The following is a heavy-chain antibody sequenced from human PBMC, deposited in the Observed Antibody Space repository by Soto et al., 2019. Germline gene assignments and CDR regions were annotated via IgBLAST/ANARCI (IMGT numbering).Heavy chain of an antibody. CDR1: GFTLSSYP. Sequence: GGSLRLSCAASGFTLSSYPIHWVRQAPGKGLEWVGSISYDGTSEDFADSLRGRFTLSRDNSKNMLWLQMNSLRSEDTAVYYCLRDYSGWFDFWGQGTLVTVSS. CDR2: ISYDGTSE. D-gene: IGHD3-10*01. J-gene: IGHJ5*01. CDR3: LRDYSGWFDF. V-gene: IGHV3-30-3*01.